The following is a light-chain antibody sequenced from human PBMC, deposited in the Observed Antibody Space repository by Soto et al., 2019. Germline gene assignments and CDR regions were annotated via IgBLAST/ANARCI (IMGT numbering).Light chain of an antibody. V-gene: IGLV1-51*02. CDR3: GSWDSSLGAGSVG. CDR2: ENN. Sequence: QSVLTQPPSVSAAPGQRVTISCSGSNSNIGNNFVSWYQRLPGTAPKLLIFENNKRPSGISDRFSGSKSGTSATLDISRLLTGDEADYYCGSWDSSLGAGSVGFGGGTKVNVL. J-gene: IGLJ2*01. CDR1: NSNIGNNF.